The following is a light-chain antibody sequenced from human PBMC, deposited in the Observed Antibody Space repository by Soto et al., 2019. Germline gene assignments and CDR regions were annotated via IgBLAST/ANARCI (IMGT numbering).Light chain of an antibody. CDR3: QQSNDWAPGLT. CDR2: GAS. J-gene: IGKJ4*01. CDR1: QSVNNN. Sequence: EIILTQSPASLSVSPGERATLSCRASQSVNNNLAWYQQKRGQAPRLLIYGASTRATGIPGRFSGSGSGTEFTLTISSLQSEDFAVYYCQQSNDWAPGLTFGGGTKVEIK. V-gene: IGKV3-15*01.